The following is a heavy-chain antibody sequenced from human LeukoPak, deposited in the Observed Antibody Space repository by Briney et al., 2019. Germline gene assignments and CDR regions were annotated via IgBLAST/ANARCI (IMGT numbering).Heavy chain of an antibody. CDR2: IIPIFGTA. CDR1: GGTFSSYA. V-gene: IGHV1-69*13. Sequence: SVKVSCKASGGTFSSYAISWVRQAPGQGLEWMGGIIPIFGTANYAQKFQGRVTITADESTSTAYMELRSLRSDDTAVYYCARDGSSSWPPDYWGQGTLVTVSS. J-gene: IGHJ4*02. D-gene: IGHD6-13*01. CDR3: ARDGSSSWPPDY.